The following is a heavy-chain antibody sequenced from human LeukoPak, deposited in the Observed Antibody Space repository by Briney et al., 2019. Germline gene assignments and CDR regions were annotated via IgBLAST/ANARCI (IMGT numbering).Heavy chain of an antibody. CDR1: GGSFSGYY. CDR3: ARGLSFDSSTPQYYFDY. J-gene: IGHJ4*02. Sequence: PSETLSLTCAVYGGSFSGYYWSWIRQPPGKGLEWIGEINHSGSTNYNPSLKSRVTISVDTSKNQFSLKLSSVTAADTAVYYCARGLSFDSSTPQYYFDYWGQGTLGTVSS. D-gene: IGHD3-9*01. CDR2: INHSGST. V-gene: IGHV4-34*01.